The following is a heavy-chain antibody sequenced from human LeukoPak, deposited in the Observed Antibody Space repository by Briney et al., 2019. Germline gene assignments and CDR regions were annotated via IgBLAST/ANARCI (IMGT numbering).Heavy chain of an antibody. CDR3: ARLNYFDSNGSYFRDY. D-gene: IGHD3-22*01. CDR2: IYYSGST. Sequence: SETLSLTCTVSGGSISSGGYYWSWIRQHPGKGLEWIGYIYYSGSTYYNPSLKSRVTISVDTSRNQFSLKLSSVTAADTAVYYCARLNYFDSNGSYFRDYWGQGTLVTVSS. V-gene: IGHV4-31*03. J-gene: IGHJ4*02. CDR1: GGSISSGGYY.